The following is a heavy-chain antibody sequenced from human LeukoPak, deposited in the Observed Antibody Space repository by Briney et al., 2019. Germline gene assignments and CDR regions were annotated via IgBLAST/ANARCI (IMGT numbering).Heavy chain of an antibody. V-gene: IGHV3-48*04. CDR3: ARVDSSGEDY. D-gene: IGHD6-19*01. J-gene: IGHJ4*02. CDR1: GFTFGPYT. CDR2: ISSSSDTI. Sequence: PGGSLRLSCAASGFTFGPYTMNWVRRAPGKGLEWVSYISSSSDTIYYADSVKGRFTISRDNAKNSLYLQMNSLRAEDTAVYYCARVDSSGEDYWGQGTLVTVSS.